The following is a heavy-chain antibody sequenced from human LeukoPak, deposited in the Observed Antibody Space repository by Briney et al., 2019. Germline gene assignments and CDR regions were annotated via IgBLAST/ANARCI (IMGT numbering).Heavy chain of an antibody. CDR1: GFTFTTYW. CDR2: IQQDGTEK. V-gene: IGHV3-7*01. Sequence: GGSLRLSCAASGFTFTTYWMSWVRQAPGKGLEWVANIQQDGTEKYYVDSVKGRFTISRDNAKNSLYLQMNSLSVEDTAVYYCARGGAARPDYWGQGTLVTVSS. CDR3: ARGGAARPDY. D-gene: IGHD6-6*01. J-gene: IGHJ4*02.